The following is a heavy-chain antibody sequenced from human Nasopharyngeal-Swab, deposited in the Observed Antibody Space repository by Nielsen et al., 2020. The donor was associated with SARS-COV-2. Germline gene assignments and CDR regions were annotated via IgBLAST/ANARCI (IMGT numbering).Heavy chain of an antibody. CDR1: GFTFRTYW. J-gene: IGHJ4*02. V-gene: IGHV3-7*01. Sequence: GESLKISCEASGFTFRTYWMSWVRQTPGKGLEWVANIYQDGSDKYYVDSVKGRFTISRDNAKNSLYLQMNSLRAEDTAVYYCARSQYSGSYRFDYWGQGTLVTVSS. CDR3: ARSQYSGSYRFDY. D-gene: IGHD1-26*01. CDR2: IYQDGSDK.